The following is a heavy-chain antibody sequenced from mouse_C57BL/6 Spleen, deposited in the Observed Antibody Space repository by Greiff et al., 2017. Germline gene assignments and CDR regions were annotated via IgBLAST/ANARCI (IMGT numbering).Heavy chain of an antibody. Sequence: VQLQQSGAELAKPGASVKLSCKASGYTFTSYWMNWVKQRPGQGLEWIGYINPSSGYTKYNQKFKGKATLTADKSSSTAYMQLRSLTYEDSAVYYCAPYGIYYAMDYWGQGTSVTVSS. V-gene: IGHV1-7*01. CDR2: INPSSGYT. CDR3: APYGIYYAMDY. CDR1: GYTFTSYW. D-gene: IGHD2-1*01. J-gene: IGHJ4*01.